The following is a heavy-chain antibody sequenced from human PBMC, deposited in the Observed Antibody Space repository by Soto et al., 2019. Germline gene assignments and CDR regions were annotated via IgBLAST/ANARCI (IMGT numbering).Heavy chain of an antibody. D-gene: IGHD3-9*01. V-gene: IGHV3-74*01. CDR1: GFPFSSYW. Sequence: EVQLVESGGDSVQPGGSLRLSCAASGFPFSSYWMHWVRHTPGKGLEWVSRISGDGTTIYYADSVTGRFTVSRDNAKNTLSLQMSGLGAEDTAVYYCARAYYGLFTGYYNDHWGQGTLVSVSS. CDR2: ISGDGTTI. CDR3: ARAYYGLFTGYYNDH. J-gene: IGHJ4*02.